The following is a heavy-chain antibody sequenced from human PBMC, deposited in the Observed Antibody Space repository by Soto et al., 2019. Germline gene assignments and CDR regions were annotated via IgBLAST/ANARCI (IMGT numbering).Heavy chain of an antibody. Sequence: QVQLVQSGAEVKKPGASVKVSCKASGYTFTSYGLSWVRQAPGQGLEWMGWINGYTGNTNYAQKFQGRVTMTTDTSTNTAYQDLWTLISDDTAVYYCARSWVTGKGGIDVWGQGTTVTVSS. CDR2: INGYTGNT. V-gene: IGHV1-18*01. CDR1: GYTFTSYG. J-gene: IGHJ6*02. D-gene: IGHD3-16*01. CDR3: ARSWVTGKGGIDV.